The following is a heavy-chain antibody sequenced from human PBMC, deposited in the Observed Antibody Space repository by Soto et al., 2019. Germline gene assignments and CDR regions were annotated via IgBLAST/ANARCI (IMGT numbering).Heavy chain of an antibody. D-gene: IGHD3-22*01. CDR3: AKSHTYYYKATSWFDP. Sequence: EVQLLESGGGLVQPGGSLRLSCEASGFTFSSCAMSWVRQAQGKGLEWVSAISGSGGITYYAESVKGRFTISRENSKNTLYLQMNSLRAEDTAVYYCAKSHTYYYKATSWFDPWGQGTLVTVSS. CDR1: GFTFSSCA. CDR2: ISGSGGIT. V-gene: IGHV3-23*01. J-gene: IGHJ5*02.